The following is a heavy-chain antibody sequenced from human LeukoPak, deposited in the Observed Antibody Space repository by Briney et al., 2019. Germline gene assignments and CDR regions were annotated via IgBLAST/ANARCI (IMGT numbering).Heavy chain of an antibody. Sequence: QPGGSLRLSCAASGFTFSSYAMHWVRQAPGKGLEWVALISYDGTNKYYADSVKGRFTISRDNSKNTLYLQMNSLRAEDTAVYFCAKDLRAYGGKTYFDYWGQGTLVTVSS. D-gene: IGHD4-23*01. J-gene: IGHJ4*02. CDR3: AKDLRAYGGKTYFDY. V-gene: IGHV3-30*04. CDR2: ISYDGTNK. CDR1: GFTFSSYA.